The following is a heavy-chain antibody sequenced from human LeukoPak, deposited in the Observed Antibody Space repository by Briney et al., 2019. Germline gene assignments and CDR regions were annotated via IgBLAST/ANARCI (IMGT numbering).Heavy chain of an antibody. CDR2: ISYSGRT. J-gene: IGHJ1*01. Sequence: SETLSLTCTVSGGSISTYYWSWIRQPPGKGLEWIGCISYSGRTKYNPSLRSRVTMSVDTSKNQFSLKLSSMTAADAAVYYCAIGNGDYVEYFQHWGQSTLVTVSS. CDR1: GGSISTYY. V-gene: IGHV4-59*01. D-gene: IGHD4-17*01. CDR3: AIGNGDYVEYFQH.